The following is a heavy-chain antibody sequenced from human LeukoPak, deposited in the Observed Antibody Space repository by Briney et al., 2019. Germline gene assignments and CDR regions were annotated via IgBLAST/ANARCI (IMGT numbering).Heavy chain of an antibody. V-gene: IGHV3-30-3*01. Sequence: GGSLRLSCAASGFTFSSNWMHWVRQAPGKGLEWVAVISKDGSDKHYPGSVRGRFTISRDNSKNTIYLQMDSLRAEDTAIYYCARDYWWNYDYWGQGTLVTVSS. J-gene: IGHJ4*02. D-gene: IGHD1-7*01. CDR1: GFTFSSNW. CDR3: ARDYWWNYDY. CDR2: ISKDGSDK.